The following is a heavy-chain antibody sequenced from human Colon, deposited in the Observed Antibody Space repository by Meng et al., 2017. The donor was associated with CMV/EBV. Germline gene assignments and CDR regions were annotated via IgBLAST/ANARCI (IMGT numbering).Heavy chain of an antibody. CDR3: ARGYSETSS. CDR2: IYSGGST. D-gene: IGHD1-26*01. V-gene: IGHV3-66*01. Sequence: QAVESGGDSVQPGGSVRLSCAGSGFTVSRTHMSWVRQAPGKGLEWVSVIYSGGSTFYADSVKGRFTISRDNSKNTLYLQMNSLSAEDTAVYYCARGYSETSSWGQGTLVTVSS. J-gene: IGHJ4*02. CDR1: GFTVSRTH.